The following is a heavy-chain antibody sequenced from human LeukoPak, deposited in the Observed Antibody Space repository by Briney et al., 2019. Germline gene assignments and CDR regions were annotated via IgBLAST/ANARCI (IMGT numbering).Heavy chain of an antibody. CDR1: GGTFSSYA. J-gene: IGHJ3*02. V-gene: IGHV1-69*13. D-gene: IGHD1-26*01. CDR3: ALSGSYPDAFDI. CDR2: IIPIIGTA. Sequence: ASVKVSCKASGGTFSSYAISWVRQAPGQGLEWMGGIIPIIGTANYAQKFQGRVTITADESTSTAYMELSSLRSEDTAVYYCALSGSYPDAFDIWGQGTMVTVSS.